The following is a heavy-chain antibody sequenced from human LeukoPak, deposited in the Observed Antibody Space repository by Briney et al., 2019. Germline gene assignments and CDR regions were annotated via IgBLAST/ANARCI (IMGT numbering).Heavy chain of an antibody. CDR3: AQKRPGTYPFDY. CDR2: SGTSGDT. D-gene: IGHD6-13*01. J-gene: IGHJ4*02. CDR1: GFTFSNYA. V-gene: IGHV3-23*01. Sequence: GGSLRLSCAASGFTFSNYALNWVRQAPGKGLEWVSASGTSGDTYYADSVRGRFTISRDNAKNMVYLQMSSLRAEDTALYYCAQKRPGTYPFDYWGQGTLSPSPQ.